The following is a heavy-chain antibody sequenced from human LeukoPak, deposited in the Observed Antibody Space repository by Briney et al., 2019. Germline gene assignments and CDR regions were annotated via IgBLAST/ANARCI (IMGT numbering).Heavy chain of an antibody. CDR3: ARVGGMTTVNNAAFDI. D-gene: IGHD4-11*01. CDR1: GGSISNYY. V-gene: IGHV4-4*07. J-gene: IGHJ3*02. Sequence: SETLSFTCTVPGGSISNYYWSWIRQPAGKGLEWIGRIYRSGGTNYNPSLKSRVTISIDKPKKQFSLKLISVTAADTAIYYCARVGGMTTVNNAAFDIWGQGTMVTVSS. CDR2: IYRSGGT.